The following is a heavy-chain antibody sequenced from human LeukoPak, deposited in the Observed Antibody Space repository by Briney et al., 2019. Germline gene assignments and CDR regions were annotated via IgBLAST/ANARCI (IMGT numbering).Heavy chain of an antibody. CDR2: ISSSSSYI. CDR1: GFTFSSYS. V-gene: IGHV3-21*01. CDR3: ARVSRVGTFLVPPDY. Sequence: GGSLRLSCAVSGFTFSSYSMNWVRQAPGKGLEWVSSISSSSSYIYYADSVKGRFTISRDNAKNSLYLQMNSLRAEDTAVYYCARVSRVGTFLVPPDYWGQGTLVTVSS. J-gene: IGHJ4*02. D-gene: IGHD1-26*01.